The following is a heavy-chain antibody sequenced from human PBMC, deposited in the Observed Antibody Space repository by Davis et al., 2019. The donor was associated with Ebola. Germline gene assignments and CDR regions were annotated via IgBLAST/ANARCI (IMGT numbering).Heavy chain of an antibody. V-gene: IGHV1-8*01. CDR2: MNPNSGNT. Sequence: ASLKVSCKASAYTFTSYDINWVRQATGQGLEWMGWMNPNSGNTGYAQKFQGRVTMTRNTSISTAYMELSSLRSEDTAVYYCARGSQTYYDFWSGYWDNWFDPWGQGTLVTVSS. CDR3: ARGSQTYYDFWSGYWDNWFDP. J-gene: IGHJ5*02. D-gene: IGHD3-3*01. CDR1: AYTFTSYD.